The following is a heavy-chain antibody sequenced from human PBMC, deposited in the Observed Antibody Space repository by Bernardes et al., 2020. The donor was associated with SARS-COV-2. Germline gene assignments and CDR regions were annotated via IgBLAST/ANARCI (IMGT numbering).Heavy chain of an antibody. D-gene: IGHD1-26*01. Sequence: GRVTMAADESTSTVYMELSSLRSEDTAMYYCARSGTYPDAFDIWGQGTMVTVS. CDR3: ARSGTYPDAFDI. J-gene: IGHJ3*02. V-gene: IGHV1-69*01.